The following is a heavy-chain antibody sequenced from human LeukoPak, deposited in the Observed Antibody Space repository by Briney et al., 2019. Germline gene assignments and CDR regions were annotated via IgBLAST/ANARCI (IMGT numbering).Heavy chain of an antibody. Sequence: GGSLRLSCAASGFTFSNYGMSWVRQAPGKGLEWVSGISGSSGSTYYADSVKGRFTISRDNSKNTLYLEMNSLKAEDTALYYCAKDCYGSGSPRWFDPWGQRTLVTVSS. J-gene: IGHJ5*02. D-gene: IGHD3-10*01. CDR3: AKDCYGSGSPRWFDP. CDR1: GFTFSNYG. V-gene: IGHV3-23*01. CDR2: ISGSSGST.